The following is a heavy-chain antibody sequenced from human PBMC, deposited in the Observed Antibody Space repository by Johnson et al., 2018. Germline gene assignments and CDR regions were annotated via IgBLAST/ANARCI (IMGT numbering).Heavy chain of an antibody. D-gene: IGHD3-16*01. CDR3: CQLGGKAVDI. CDR2: IKVSSSGGTI. J-gene: IGHJ3*02. Sequence: VQLVESGGALVTPGGSLRLSSAASGFSFLDAWLTWVRPVPGKGLELLGRIKVSSSGGTIDYAISVKGRVTISRDDAENRLYLQMNSLKAEDKGVYYCCQLGGKAVDIWCQGTLVTVSA. CDR1: GFSFLDAW. V-gene: IGHV3-15*02.